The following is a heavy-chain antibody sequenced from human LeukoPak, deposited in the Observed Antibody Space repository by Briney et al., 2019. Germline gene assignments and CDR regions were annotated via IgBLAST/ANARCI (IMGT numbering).Heavy chain of an antibody. J-gene: IGHJ6*02. Sequence: ASVKVSCKASGYTFTSYDINWVRQATGQGLEWMGWMNPNSGNTGYAQKFQGRVTMTRNTSISTAYMELSSLRSEDTAVYYCARYYYGSGSLYYYYYYYGMDVWGQGTTVTVSS. CDR1: GYTFTSYD. D-gene: IGHD3-10*01. CDR3: ARYYYGSGSLYYYYYYYGMDV. V-gene: IGHV1-8*01. CDR2: MNPNSGNT.